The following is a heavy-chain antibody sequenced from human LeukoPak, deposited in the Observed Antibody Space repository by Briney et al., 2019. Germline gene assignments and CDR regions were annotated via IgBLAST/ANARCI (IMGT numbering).Heavy chain of an antibody. Sequence: GGSLRLSCAASGFTFSSYAMSWVPQAPGKGLEWVSAISGSGGSIYYADSVKGRFTISRDNSKNTLYLQMNSLRAEDTAVYYCARGLTGTTFTWGQGTLVTVSS. CDR1: GFTFSSYA. CDR2: ISGSGGSI. D-gene: IGHD1-7*01. J-gene: IGHJ5*02. V-gene: IGHV3-23*01. CDR3: ARGLTGTTFT.